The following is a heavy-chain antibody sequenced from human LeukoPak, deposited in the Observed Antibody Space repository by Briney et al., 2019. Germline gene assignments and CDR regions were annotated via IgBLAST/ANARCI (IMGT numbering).Heavy chain of an antibody. J-gene: IGHJ3*02. Sequence: GGSLRLSCAASGFTFSSYSMNWVRQAPGKGLEWVSYISSSSSTIYYADSVKGRFTISRDNAKNSLYLQMNSLRAEDAAVYYCAREGRQQLATNAFDIWGQGTMVTVSS. D-gene: IGHD6-13*01. CDR2: ISSSSSTI. CDR3: AREGRQQLATNAFDI. CDR1: GFTFSSYS. V-gene: IGHV3-48*01.